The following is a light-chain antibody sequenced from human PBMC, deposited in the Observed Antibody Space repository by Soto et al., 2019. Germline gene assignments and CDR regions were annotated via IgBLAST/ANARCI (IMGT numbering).Light chain of an antibody. J-gene: IGKJ1*01. CDR1: QSLLHSNGYKY. CDR2: LGS. Sequence: DIVMTQSPLSLPVTPGEPASISCRSSQSLLHSNGYKYLDWYLQKPGQSPQLLIYLGSNRASGVPDRFRGSGSGTDFTLKISRVEAEDVGIYYCMQALQTPPTFGQGTKVEIK. CDR3: MQALQTPPT. V-gene: IGKV2-28*01.